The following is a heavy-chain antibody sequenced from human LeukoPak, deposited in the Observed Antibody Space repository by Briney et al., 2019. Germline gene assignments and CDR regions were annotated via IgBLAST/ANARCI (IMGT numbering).Heavy chain of an antibody. Sequence: GGSLRLSCIASGFTFSPHWMSWVRQPPGKGLEWVATIKPDGSERYSVDSVKGRFTISRDNAENSLYLQMNSLRAEDTAVYYCARGGSSRFDHWGQGTLVTVSS. CDR1: GFTFSPHW. J-gene: IGHJ5*02. CDR2: IKPDGSER. CDR3: ARGGSSRFDH. D-gene: IGHD3-10*01. V-gene: IGHV3-7*01.